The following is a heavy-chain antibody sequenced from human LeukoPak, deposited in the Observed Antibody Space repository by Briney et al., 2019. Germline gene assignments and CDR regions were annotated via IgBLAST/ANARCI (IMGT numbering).Heavy chain of an antibody. CDR2: ISTYNGNT. J-gene: IGHJ4*02. CDR1: RGTFSSYT. V-gene: IGHV1-18*01. CDR3: ARDHPYGLDY. Sequence: ASVKVSCKASRGTFSSYTISWVRQAPGQGLEWMGWISTYNGNTNYAQKLQGRVTMTTDTSTSTAYMELRSLRSDDTAVYYCARDHPYGLDYWGQGTLVTVSS. D-gene: IGHD4-17*01.